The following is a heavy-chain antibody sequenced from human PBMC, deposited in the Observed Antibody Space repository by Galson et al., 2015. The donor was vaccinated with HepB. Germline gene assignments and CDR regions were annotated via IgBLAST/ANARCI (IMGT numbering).Heavy chain of an antibody. J-gene: IGHJ3*02. CDR1: GYMFTTYP. CDR3: ARGGGRGEYDTFDI. Sequence: SVKVSCKASGYMFTTYPMNWMRQAPGQGLKWMGWININTGNPTYAQGFTGRFVFSLDTSVSTAYLQISSLKADDTAVYYCARGGGRGEYDTFDIWGQGTMITVSS. CDR2: ININTGNP. D-gene: IGHD3-16*01. V-gene: IGHV7-4-1*02.